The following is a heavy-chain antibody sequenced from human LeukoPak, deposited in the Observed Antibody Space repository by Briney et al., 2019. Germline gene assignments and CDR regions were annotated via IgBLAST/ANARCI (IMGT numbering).Heavy chain of an antibody. Sequence: SETLSLTCTVSGGSISSYYWSWIRQPPGKGLEWIGYIYYSGSTNYNPSLKSRVTISVDTPKNQFSLKLSSVTAAGTAVYYCARTSVAAAGDSPDYGMDVWGQGTTVTVSS. CDR3: ARTSVAAAGDSPDYGMDV. CDR1: GGSISSYY. CDR2: IYYSGST. V-gene: IGHV4-59*01. J-gene: IGHJ6*02. D-gene: IGHD6-13*01.